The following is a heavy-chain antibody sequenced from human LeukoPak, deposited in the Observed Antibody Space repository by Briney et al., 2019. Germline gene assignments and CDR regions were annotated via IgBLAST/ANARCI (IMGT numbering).Heavy chain of an antibody. CDR3: ARHARIAVAGYDY. D-gene: IGHD6-19*01. V-gene: IGHV4-34*01. J-gene: IGHJ4*02. CDR2: INHSGST. CDR1: GGSFSGYY. Sequence: SETLCLTCAVYGGSFSGYYWSWIRQPPGKGLEWIGEINHSGSTNYNPSLKSRVTISVDTSKNQFSLKLSSVTAADTAVYYCARHARIAVAGYDYWGQGTLVTVSS.